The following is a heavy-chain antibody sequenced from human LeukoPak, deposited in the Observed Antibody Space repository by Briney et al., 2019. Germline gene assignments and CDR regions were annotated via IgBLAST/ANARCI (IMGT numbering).Heavy chain of an antibody. Sequence: SETPSLTCTVSGGSISSFHWSWIRQHPGKGLEWIGYIYYTGSTYYNPSLKSRVTISVDTSKNQFSLKLSSVTAADTAVYYCARVVGYCSSTSCYYFDYWGQGTLVTVSS. D-gene: IGHD2-2*01. CDR1: GGSISSFH. J-gene: IGHJ4*02. CDR3: ARVVGYCSSTSCYYFDY. CDR2: IYYTGST. V-gene: IGHV4-59*06.